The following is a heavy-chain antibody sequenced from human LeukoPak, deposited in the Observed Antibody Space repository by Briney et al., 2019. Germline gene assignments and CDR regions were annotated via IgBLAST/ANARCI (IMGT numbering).Heavy chain of an antibody. Sequence: PGRSLRLSCAASGFTFSSYGMHWVRQAPGKGLEWVAFIRYDGSNKYYADSVKGRFTISRDNSKNTLYLQMYSLRAEDTAVYYCAKVRRYCSSTSCHHPVDYWGQGTLVTASS. V-gene: IGHV3-30*02. D-gene: IGHD2-2*01. CDR3: AKVRRYCSSTSCHHPVDY. CDR1: GFTFSSYG. J-gene: IGHJ4*02. CDR2: IRYDGSNK.